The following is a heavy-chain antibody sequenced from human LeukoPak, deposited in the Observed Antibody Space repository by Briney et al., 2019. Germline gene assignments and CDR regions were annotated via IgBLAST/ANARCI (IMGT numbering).Heavy chain of an antibody. CDR1: GGTFSSYA. J-gene: IGHJ3*02. Sequence: ASVKVSCKASGGTFSSYAISWVRQAPGQGLEWMGGIIPIFGTANYTQKFQGRVTITTDESTSTAYMELSSLRSEDTAVYYCARDWGSYLAFDIWGQGTMVTVSS. CDR2: IIPIFGTA. D-gene: IGHD3-16*02. V-gene: IGHV1-69*05. CDR3: ARDWGSYLAFDI.